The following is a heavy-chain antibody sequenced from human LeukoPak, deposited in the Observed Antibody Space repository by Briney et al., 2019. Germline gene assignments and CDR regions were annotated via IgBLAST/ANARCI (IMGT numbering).Heavy chain of an antibody. D-gene: IGHD3-3*01. CDR3: ASGDHRLEWLFF. Sequence: ASVKVSCKASGGTFSSYAISWVRQAPGQGLEWMGGIIPIFGTANYAQKFQGRVTITADESTSTAYMELSSLRSEDTAVYYCASGDHRLEWLFFWGQGTLVTVSS. CDR2: IIPIFGTA. J-gene: IGHJ4*02. CDR1: GGTFSSYA. V-gene: IGHV1-69*13.